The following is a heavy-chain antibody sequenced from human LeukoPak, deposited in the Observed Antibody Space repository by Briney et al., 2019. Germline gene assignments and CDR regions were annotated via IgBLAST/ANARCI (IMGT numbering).Heavy chain of an antibody. CDR1: GGSISSYY. CDR3: ARNKYDILTGYFRRNNWFDP. V-gene: IGHV4-59*01. Sequence: SETLSLTCTVSGGSISSYYWSWIRQPPGKGLEWIGYIYYSGSTNYKPSLKSRVTISVDTSKNQFSLKLTSVTAADTAVYYCARNKYDILTGYFRRNNWFDPWGQGTLVTVSS. CDR2: IYYSGST. J-gene: IGHJ5*02. D-gene: IGHD3-9*01.